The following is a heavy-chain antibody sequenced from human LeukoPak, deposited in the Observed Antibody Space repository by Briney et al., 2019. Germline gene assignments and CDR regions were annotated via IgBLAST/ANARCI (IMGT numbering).Heavy chain of an antibody. CDR3: ARVRIAVAGHTLPSYFDY. CDR1: GGSVSSGSYY. CDR2: IYYSGST. D-gene: IGHD6-19*01. Sequence: SETLSLTCTVSGGSVSSGSYYWSWTRQPPGKGLEWIRFIYYSGSTNYNTSLKGRVPISVDTSKNQFSLKLSSVTAAETAVYYCARVRIAVAGHTLPSYFDYWGQGTLVTVFS. J-gene: IGHJ4*02. V-gene: IGHV4-61*01.